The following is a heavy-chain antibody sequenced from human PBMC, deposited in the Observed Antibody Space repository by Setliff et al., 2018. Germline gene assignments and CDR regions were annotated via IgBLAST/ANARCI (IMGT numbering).Heavy chain of an antibody. Sequence: PSETLSLTCTVSGGSITSYYWSWIRQPPGKGLEYIGYIYYSGSTNYNPSLKSRVTISVDTSKNQFSLKLNSVTAADTAVYYCARQPYSTTYYYYYYYMDVWGKGTTVTVSS. CDR2: IYYSGST. D-gene: IGHD6-13*01. CDR1: GGSITSYY. V-gene: IGHV4-59*08. J-gene: IGHJ6*03. CDR3: ARQPYSTTYYYYYYYMDV.